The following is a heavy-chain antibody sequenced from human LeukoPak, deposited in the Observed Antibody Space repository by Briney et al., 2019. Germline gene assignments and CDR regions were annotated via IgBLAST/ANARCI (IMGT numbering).Heavy chain of an antibody. V-gene: IGHV3-23*01. CDR1: GFTFSTYA. J-gene: IGHJ4*02. D-gene: IGHD6-19*01. CDR2: IDTSGFTT. Sequence: GGSLRLSCAASGFTFSTYAMTWVRQAPGKGLEWVSTIDTSGFTTYYADSVKGRFIVSRDNSKNTLYLRLNSLRAEDTALYYCVTSSSGSTLFLEYWGQGTLVTASS. CDR3: VTSSSGSTLFLEY.